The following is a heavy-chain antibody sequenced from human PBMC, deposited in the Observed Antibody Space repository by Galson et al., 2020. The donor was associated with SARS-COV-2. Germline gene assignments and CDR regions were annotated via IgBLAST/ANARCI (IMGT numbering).Heavy chain of an antibody. CDR2: ISYDGSNK. D-gene: IGHD5-18*01. J-gene: IGHJ4*02. CDR1: GFTFSSYA. V-gene: IGHV3-30*04. Sequence: GGSLRLSCAASGFTFSSYAMHWVRQAPGKGLEWVAVISYDGSNKYYADSVKGRFTISRDNSENTLYLQMNSLRAEDTAVYYCAREDSGYSYGLIDYWGQGTLVTVSS. CDR3: AREDSGYSYGLIDY.